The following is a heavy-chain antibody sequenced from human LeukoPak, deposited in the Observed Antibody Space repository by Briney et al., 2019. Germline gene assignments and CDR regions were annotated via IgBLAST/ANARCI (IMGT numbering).Heavy chain of an antibody. J-gene: IGHJ4*02. Sequence: ASVKVSCKASGYTFTSYAMHWVRQAPGQRLEWMGWINAGNGNTKYSQKFQGRVTITRDTSASTAYMEMSGLRSEDTAMYYCAMSVEMAAIPSFDYWGQGTLVTVSS. D-gene: IGHD5-24*01. V-gene: IGHV1-3*01. CDR1: GYTFTSYA. CDR3: AMSVEMAAIPSFDY. CDR2: INAGNGNT.